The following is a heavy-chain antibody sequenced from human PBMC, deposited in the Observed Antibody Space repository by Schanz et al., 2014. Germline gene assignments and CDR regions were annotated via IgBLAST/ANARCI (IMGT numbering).Heavy chain of an antibody. CDR1: GYTFSDYY. Sequence: QVQLVQSGAEVKKPGASVKVSCKASGYTFSDYYIHWVRQAPGQGLEWMGWINPNTGGTNFAQKFQGWVTVTRDTSISTVYMELRNLRSDDTAVYYCARGGYSSGWYDRDIAHFDYWGQGTLVTVSS. V-gene: IGHV1-2*04. CDR3: ARGGYSSGWYDRDIAHFDY. J-gene: IGHJ4*02. D-gene: IGHD6-19*01. CDR2: INPNTGGT.